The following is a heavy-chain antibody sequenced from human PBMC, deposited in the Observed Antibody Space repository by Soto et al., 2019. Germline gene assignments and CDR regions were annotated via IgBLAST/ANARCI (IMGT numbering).Heavy chain of an antibody. V-gene: IGHV4-31*03. Sequence: PSETLSLTCPVSGGSISGCGYYWSWIRQHPGKGLEWIGYIYYSGSTYYNPSLKSRVTISVDTSKNQFSLKLSSVTAADTAVYYCARSNRPKFDYWGQGTRDTVSS. CDR3: ARSNRPKFDY. J-gene: IGHJ4*02. CDR1: GGSISGCGYY. CDR2: IYYSGST. D-gene: IGHD7-27*01.